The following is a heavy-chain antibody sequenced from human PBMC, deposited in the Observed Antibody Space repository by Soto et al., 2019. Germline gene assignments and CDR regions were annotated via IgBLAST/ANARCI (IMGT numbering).Heavy chain of an antibody. Sequence: EVQLLESGGGLVQPGGSLRLSCAASGFTFSSYAMSWVRQAPGKGLEWVSAISGSGGSTYYADSVKGRFTISRDNSKNTLELQMNSLRAEDTAVYYCAKAGEGSSWSYYFDYWGQGTLVTVSS. V-gene: IGHV3-23*01. D-gene: IGHD6-13*01. CDR1: GFTFSSYA. CDR2: ISGSGGST. CDR3: AKAGEGSSWSYYFDY. J-gene: IGHJ4*02.